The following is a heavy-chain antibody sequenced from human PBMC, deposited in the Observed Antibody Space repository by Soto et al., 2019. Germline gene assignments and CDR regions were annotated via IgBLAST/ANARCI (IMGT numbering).Heavy chain of an antibody. CDR3: ARGDYYDIHDY. D-gene: IGHD3-22*01. CDR1: GYIFSNYA. V-gene: IGHV1-3*01. J-gene: IGHJ4*02. CDR2: INAGNGNT. Sequence: ASVNVACKGSGYIFSNYAIRWVRQAPGQRLEWMGWINAGNGNTKYSQKFQGRVTITRDTSASTAYMGLSSLRSEDTAVYYCARGDYYDIHDYWGQGTLVTVSS.